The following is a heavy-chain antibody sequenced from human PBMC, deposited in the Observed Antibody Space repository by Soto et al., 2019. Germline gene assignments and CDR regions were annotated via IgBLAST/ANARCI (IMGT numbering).Heavy chain of an antibody. D-gene: IGHD1-26*01. J-gene: IGHJ4*02. CDR3: ARAASRGSYPFGYFDY. CDR2: IIPIFGTA. V-gene: IGHV1-69*06. Sequence: QVQLVQSGAEVKKPGSSVKVSCKASGGTFSSYAISWVRQAPGQGLEWMGGIIPIFGTANYAQKFQGRVTITADKSTGTAYMELRSLRSEDTAVYYCARAASRGSYPFGYFDYWGQGTLVTVSS. CDR1: GGTFSSYA.